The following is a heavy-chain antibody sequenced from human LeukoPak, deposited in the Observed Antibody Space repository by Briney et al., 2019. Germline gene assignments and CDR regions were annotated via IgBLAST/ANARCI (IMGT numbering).Heavy chain of an antibody. Sequence: GGSLRLSCAASGFTLSSYAMSWVRQAPGKGLEWVSAISGSGGSTYYADSMKGRFTISRDNSKNTLYLQMNSLRAEDTAVYYCATSNFHPRITIFGVVINWFDPWGQGTLVTVSS. J-gene: IGHJ5*02. D-gene: IGHD3-3*01. V-gene: IGHV3-23*01. CDR1: GFTLSSYA. CDR2: ISGSGGST. CDR3: ATSNFHPRITIFGVVINWFDP.